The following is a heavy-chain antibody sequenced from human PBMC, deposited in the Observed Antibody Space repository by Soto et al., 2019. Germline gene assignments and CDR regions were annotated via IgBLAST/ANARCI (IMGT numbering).Heavy chain of an antibody. J-gene: IGHJ4*02. CDR3: ARRGYCSGGSCPLGFDY. CDR1: GNTFTPSY. V-gene: IGHV1-46*03. D-gene: IGHD2-15*01. CDR2: INPRDGGT. Sequence: ASVKVSCTASGNTFTPSYVHWVRHAPGQGLEWMGVINPRDGGTSYAQKFQGRVTMTRDTSTSTVYMELSSLRSEDTAMYYCARRGYCSGGSCPLGFDYWGQGTLVTVSS.